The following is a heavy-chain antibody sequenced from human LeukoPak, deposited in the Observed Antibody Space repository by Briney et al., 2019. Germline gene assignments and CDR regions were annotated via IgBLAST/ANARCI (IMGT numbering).Heavy chain of an antibody. D-gene: IGHD1-26*01. CDR1: GGSISSGGYY. Sequence: SETLSLTCTVSGGSISSGGYYWSWIRQHPGKGLEWIGYIYYSGSTYYNPSLKSRVTISVDTSKNQFSLKLSSVAAADTAVYYCAKKGDTGNYDIWGQGAMVTVSS. J-gene: IGHJ3*02. CDR2: IYYSGST. CDR3: AKKGDTGNYDI. V-gene: IGHV4-31*03.